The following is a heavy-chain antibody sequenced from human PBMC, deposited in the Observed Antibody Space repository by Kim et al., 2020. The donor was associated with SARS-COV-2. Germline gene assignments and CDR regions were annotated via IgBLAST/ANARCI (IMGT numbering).Heavy chain of an antibody. D-gene: IGHD3-10*01. J-gene: IGHJ4*02. CDR3: ARALGSGSYYPFDY. V-gene: IGHV4-4*07. Sequence: TPSLKRRVTMSVDTSKNQFSLKLSSVTAADTVVYYCARALGSGSYYPFDYWGQGTLVTVSS.